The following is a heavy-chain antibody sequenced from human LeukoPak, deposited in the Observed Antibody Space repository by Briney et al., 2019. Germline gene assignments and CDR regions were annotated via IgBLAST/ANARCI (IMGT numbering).Heavy chain of an antibody. CDR3: AKEYGYDYNYYYSMDV. D-gene: IGHD1-1*01. CDR1: GFTFSTFA. CDR2: IFPSGGEI. V-gene: IGHV3-23*01. Sequence: PGGSLRLSCAASGFTFSTFAMIWVRQPPGKGLEWVSSIFPSGGEIHYADSVKGRFTISRDNSKNTLYLQMNSLRPEDTAVYYCAKEYGYDYNYYYSMDVWGKGTTVTISS. J-gene: IGHJ6*03.